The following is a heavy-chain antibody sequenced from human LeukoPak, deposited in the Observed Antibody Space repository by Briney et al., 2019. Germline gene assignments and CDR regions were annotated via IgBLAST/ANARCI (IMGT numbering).Heavy chain of an antibody. V-gene: IGHV4-59*01. CDR1: GGSISSYY. J-gene: IGHJ4*02. CDR3: ARGLWEARAQYYFDY. CDR2: IYYSGST. Sequence: SETLSLTCTVSGGSISSYYWSWIRQPPGKGLEWIAYIYYSGSTNYNPSLQSRVTMSLDTSKYQFSLKLSSVTAADTAVYYCARGLWEARAQYYFDYWGQGTLVTVSS. D-gene: IGHD3-16*01.